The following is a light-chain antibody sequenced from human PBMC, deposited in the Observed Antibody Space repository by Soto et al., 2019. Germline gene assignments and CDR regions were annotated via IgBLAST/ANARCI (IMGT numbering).Light chain of an antibody. Sequence: IVLTKSPGTLSLSPGERATLSCRASQSVSSSYLAWYQQKPGQAPRPLIYGASSRAIVIPDRVSGSGSGTDFTLTIRRLEPEDFAVYYCQQYGSPPWTSGQENKVAIK. V-gene: IGKV3-20*01. CDR1: QSVSSSY. CDR2: GAS. J-gene: IGKJ1*01. CDR3: QQYGSPPWT.